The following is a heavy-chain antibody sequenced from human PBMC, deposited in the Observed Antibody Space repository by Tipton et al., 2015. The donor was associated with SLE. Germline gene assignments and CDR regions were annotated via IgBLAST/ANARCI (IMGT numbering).Heavy chain of an antibody. V-gene: IGHV4-39*07. J-gene: IGHJ6*02. CDR2: IYYSGST. CDR1: GGSISSSSYY. CDR3: ASLHNYYYGMDV. Sequence: TLSLTCTVSGGSISSSSYYWGWIRQPPGKGLGWIGSIYYSGSTYYNPSLKSRVTISVDTSKNQFSLKLSSVTAADTAVYYCASLHNYYYGMDVWGQGTTVTVSS.